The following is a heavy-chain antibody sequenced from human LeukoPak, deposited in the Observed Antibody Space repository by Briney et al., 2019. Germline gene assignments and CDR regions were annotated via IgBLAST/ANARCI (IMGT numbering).Heavy chain of an antibody. CDR1: GGTFSSYA. V-gene: IGHV1-69*04. Sequence: SVKVSCKASGGTFSSYAISWVRQAPGQGLEWMGRIIHIFGIANYAQKFQGRVTITADKSTSTAYMELSSLRSEDTAVYYCARERYDSSGYYYTYFDYWGQGTLVTVSS. D-gene: IGHD3-22*01. CDR3: ARERYDSSGYYYTYFDY. CDR2: IIHIFGIA. J-gene: IGHJ4*02.